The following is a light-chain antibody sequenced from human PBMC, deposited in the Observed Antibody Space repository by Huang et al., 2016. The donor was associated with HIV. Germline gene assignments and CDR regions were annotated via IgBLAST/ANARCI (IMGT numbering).Light chain of an antibody. CDR1: QSVSTNY. J-gene: IGKJ1*01. CDR2: GAS. CDR3: QQYGTSPKT. V-gene: IGKV3-20*01. Sequence: EIVLTQSPGTLSLSLGERATLSCRASQSVSTNYLAWYQQKPGQAPSLLIYGASSRATGIPDRFSGSGSGTDFTLTISRLEPEDFAVFYCQQYGTSPKTFGQGTKVEI.